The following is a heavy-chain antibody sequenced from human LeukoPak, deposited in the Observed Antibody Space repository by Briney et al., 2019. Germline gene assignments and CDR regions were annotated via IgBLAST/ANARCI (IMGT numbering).Heavy chain of an antibody. CDR2: IYTSGST. D-gene: IGHD6-19*01. J-gene: IGHJ6*03. V-gene: IGHV4-61*02. Sequence: PSETLSRTCTVSGGSISSGDYYWSWIRQPAGKGLEWIWRIYTSGSTNYNPSLESRVTISVDTSKNQFSLKLSSVTAADTAVYYCAREPPLWAVAVYYMDVWGKGTTVTISS. CDR1: GGSISSGDYY. CDR3: AREPPLWAVAVYYMDV.